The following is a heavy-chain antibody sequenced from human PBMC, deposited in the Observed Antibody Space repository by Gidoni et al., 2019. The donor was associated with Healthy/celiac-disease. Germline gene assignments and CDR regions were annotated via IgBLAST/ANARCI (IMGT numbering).Heavy chain of an antibody. CDR3: ARDCSSTSCPPFDY. J-gene: IGHJ4*02. V-gene: IGHV4-34*01. Sequence: QVQLQQWGAGLLKPSETLSLTCAVYGGSFSGYYWSWIRQPPGKGLEWIGEINHSGSTNYNPSLKSRVTISVDTSKNQFSLKLSSVTAADTAVYYCARDCSSTSCPPFDYWGQGTLVTVSS. D-gene: IGHD2-2*01. CDR1: GGSFSGYY. CDR2: INHSGST.